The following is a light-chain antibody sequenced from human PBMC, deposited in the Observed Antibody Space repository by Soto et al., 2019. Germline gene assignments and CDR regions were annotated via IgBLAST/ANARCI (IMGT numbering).Light chain of an antibody. J-gene: IGLJ2*01. CDR2: TDN. CDR3: AACDDGLRAVV. Sequence: QSVLTQPPSMSGTPGQRVTISCSGTTSNVGSNTVNWYQQLPGAAPKLLIYTDNQRPSRVPDRFSGSKSGTSASLAISGLLSEDEADYYCAACDDGLRAVVFGGGTKLTVL. V-gene: IGLV1-44*01. CDR1: TSNVGSNT.